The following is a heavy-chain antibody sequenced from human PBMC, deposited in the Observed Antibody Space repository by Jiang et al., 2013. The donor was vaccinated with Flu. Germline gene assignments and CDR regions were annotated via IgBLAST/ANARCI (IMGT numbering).Heavy chain of an antibody. CDR3: ARGGGYNYFKNENGGSRNAFDI. CDR1: GGSISSSSYY. Sequence: LLKPSETLSLTCTVSGGSISSSSYYWGWIRQPPGKGLEWIGSIYYSGSTYYNPSLKSRVTISVDTSKNQFSLKLSSVTAADTAVYYCARGGGYNYFKNENGGSRNAFDIWGQGTMVTVSS. V-gene: IGHV4-39*01. CDR2: IYYSGST. D-gene: IGHD5-24*01. J-gene: IGHJ3*02.